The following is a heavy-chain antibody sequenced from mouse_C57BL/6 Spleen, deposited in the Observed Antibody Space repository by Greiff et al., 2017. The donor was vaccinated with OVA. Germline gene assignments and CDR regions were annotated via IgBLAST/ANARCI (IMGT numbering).Heavy chain of an antibody. CDR1: GFSLSTFGMG. CDR3: ARIDYDGYYWFAY. D-gene: IGHD2-3*01. J-gene: IGHJ3*01. CDR2: IWWDDDK. Sequence: VQLQQSGPGILQPSQTLSLTCSFSGFSLSTFGMGVGWIRQPSGKGLEWLAHIWWDDDKYYNPALKSRLTISKDTSKNQVFLKIANVDTADTATYYCARIDYDGYYWFAYWGQGTLVTVSA. V-gene: IGHV8-8*01.